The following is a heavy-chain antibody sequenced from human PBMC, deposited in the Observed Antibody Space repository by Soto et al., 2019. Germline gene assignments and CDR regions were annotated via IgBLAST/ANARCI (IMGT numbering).Heavy chain of an antibody. D-gene: IGHD6-19*01. CDR2: IKSRADGGTT. CDR1: GFTFTKAW. V-gene: IGHV3-15*01. CDR3: TTASQWLSPYT. J-gene: IGHJ5*02. Sequence: GGGLRLSCAASGFTFTKAWITWVRQTPGKGLEWVGRIKSRADGGTTDYAASVKDRFIISRDDSNDTLYLHMNRLKTDATAVDYCTTASQWLSPYTWRQGALVTVSS.